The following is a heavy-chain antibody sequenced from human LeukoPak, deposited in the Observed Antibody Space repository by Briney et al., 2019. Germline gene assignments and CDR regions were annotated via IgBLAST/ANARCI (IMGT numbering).Heavy chain of an antibody. CDR3: ARLGKGFERVDYDFWSGYYIGY. V-gene: IGHV3-21*01. CDR1: GFTFSSYS. D-gene: IGHD3-3*01. J-gene: IGHJ4*02. CDR2: ISSSSSYI. Sequence: PGGSLRLSCAASGFTFSSYSMNWVRQAPGKGLEWVSSISSSSSYIYYADSVKGRFTISRDNAKNSLYLQMNSLRAEDTAVYYCARLGKGFERVDYDFWSGYYIGYWGQGTLVTVSS.